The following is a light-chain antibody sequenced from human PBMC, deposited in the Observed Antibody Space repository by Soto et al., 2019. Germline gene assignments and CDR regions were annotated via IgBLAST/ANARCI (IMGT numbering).Light chain of an antibody. Sequence: DIQMTQSTSSLSASVGDRVTITCRASESIARHLNWYQQKPGKAPKLLIYAASSLQNGVPSRFRGGGSGTDFTLTISNLQPKDFATYYCQQTYSTLSITFGQGTRLEIK. CDR2: AAS. J-gene: IGKJ5*01. CDR3: QQTYSTLSIT. V-gene: IGKV1-39*01. CDR1: ESIARH.